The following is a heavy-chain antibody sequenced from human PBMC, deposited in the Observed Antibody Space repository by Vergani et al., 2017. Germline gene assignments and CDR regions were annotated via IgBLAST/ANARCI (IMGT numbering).Heavy chain of an antibody. Sequence: EVQLVESGGGLVQPGGSLRLSCAASGFTFSSYAMSWVRQAPGKGLEWVSAISGSGGSTYYAASVKGRFTISRDNSKNTRYLQMNSLRAEDTAVYYCAKDQVRRAARPDPLDYWGQGTLITVSS. CDR3: AKDQVRRAARPDPLDY. D-gene: IGHD6-6*01. V-gene: IGHV3-23*04. J-gene: IGHJ4*02. CDR1: GFTFSSYA. CDR2: ISGSGGST.